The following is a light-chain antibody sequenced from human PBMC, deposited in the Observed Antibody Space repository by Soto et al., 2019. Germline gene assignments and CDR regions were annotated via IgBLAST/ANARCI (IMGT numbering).Light chain of an antibody. CDR1: SGDVGGYNF. J-gene: IGLJ1*01. V-gene: IGLV2-11*01. Sequence: QSALTRPRSVSGSPGQSVTISCTGASGDVGGYNFVSWYQQHPGKAPTLMIFDVSQRPSGVPDRFSGSKSGNTASLTISGLQAEDEADYYCISYTSGTSPYVFGTGTKVTVL. CDR3: ISYTSGTSPYV. CDR2: DVS.